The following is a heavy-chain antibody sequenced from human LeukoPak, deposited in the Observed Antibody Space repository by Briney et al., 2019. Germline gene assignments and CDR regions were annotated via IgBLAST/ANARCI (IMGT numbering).Heavy chain of an antibody. CDR1: GGSISSSSYY. CDR3: ARHPDYYDSSGYYQNRHYFDY. CDR2: IYYSGST. J-gene: IGHJ4*02. V-gene: IGHV4-39*01. D-gene: IGHD3-22*01. Sequence: SETLSLTCTVSGGSISSSSYYWGWIRQPPGKGLEWIGSIYYSGSTYYNPSLKSRVTISVDTSKNQFSLKLSSVTAADTAVYYCARHPDYYDSSGYYQNRHYFDYWGQGTLVTVSS.